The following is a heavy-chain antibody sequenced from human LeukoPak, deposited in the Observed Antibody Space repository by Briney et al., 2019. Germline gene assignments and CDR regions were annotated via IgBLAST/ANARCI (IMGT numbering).Heavy chain of an antibody. CDR3: ARPPASYSSSWYAFDY. CDR2: IYPGDSDT. V-gene: IGHV5-51*01. CDR1: GYSFTSYW. Sequence: GESLKISCNGSGYSFTSYWIGWVRQMPGKGLEWMGIIYPGDSDTRYSPSFQGQVTISADKSISTAYLQWSSLKASDTAMYYCARPPASYSSSWYAFDYWGQGTLVTVSS. J-gene: IGHJ4*02. D-gene: IGHD6-13*01.